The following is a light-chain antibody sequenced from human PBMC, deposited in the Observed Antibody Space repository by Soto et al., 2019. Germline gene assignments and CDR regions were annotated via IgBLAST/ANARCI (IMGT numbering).Light chain of an antibody. CDR2: GAS. CDR1: QSVSSN. CDR3: QQYNNWPPWT. J-gene: IGKJ1*01. Sequence: EIVMTQSPATLSVSPGERATLSCRASQSVSSNLAWYQQKPGQAHRLLIYGASTRATGIPARFSGSGSGTEFTLTISSLQSEDFAVYYCQQYNNWPPWTFGQGTKVVIK. V-gene: IGKV3-15*01.